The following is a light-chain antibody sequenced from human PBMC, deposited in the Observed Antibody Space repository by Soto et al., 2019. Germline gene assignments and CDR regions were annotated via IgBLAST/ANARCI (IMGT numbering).Light chain of an antibody. CDR2: EVN. CDR3: FSLTTTRTQD. J-gene: IGLJ1*01. V-gene: IGLV2-14*01. Sequence: QSLLTQPASLSGSPGQSITISCTGTSSDIGAYDYVSWFQQHPGKAPKLMISEVNNRPSGVSNRFSGSKSGNTAYLTISGLQVEDEAEYFCFSLTTTRTQDFGTAIKAPS. CDR1: SSDIGAYDY.